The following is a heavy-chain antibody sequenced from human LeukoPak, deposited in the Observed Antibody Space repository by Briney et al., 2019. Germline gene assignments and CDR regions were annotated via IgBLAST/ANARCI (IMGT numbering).Heavy chain of an antibody. Sequence: SETLSLTCAVYGGSFSGYYWSWIRHPPGKGLEWIGEINHSGSTNYNPSLKSRVTISVDTSKKQFSLKLSSVTAADTAVYYCARLRGSYYGDYFDYWGQGTLVTVSS. CDR2: INHSGST. D-gene: IGHD3-10*01. J-gene: IGHJ4*02. CDR3: ARLRGSYYGDYFDY. CDR1: GGSFSGYY. V-gene: IGHV4-34*01.